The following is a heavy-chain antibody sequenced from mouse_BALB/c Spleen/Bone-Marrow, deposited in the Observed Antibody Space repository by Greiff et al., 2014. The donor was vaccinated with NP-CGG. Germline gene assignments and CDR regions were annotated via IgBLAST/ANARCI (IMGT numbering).Heavy chain of an antibody. V-gene: IGHV1-66*01. CDR1: GYSLTSYY. Sequence: VQLQESGPELVKPGASVKISCKASGYSLTSYYIHWVKQRPGQGLEWIGWIFPGSGNTKYNEKFKGKATLTADTSSSTAYMQLSSLTSEDSAVYFCARHGNLRNYYAMDYWGQGTSVTVSS. D-gene: IGHD2-1*01. CDR2: IFPGSGNT. CDR3: ARHGNLRNYYAMDY. J-gene: IGHJ4*01.